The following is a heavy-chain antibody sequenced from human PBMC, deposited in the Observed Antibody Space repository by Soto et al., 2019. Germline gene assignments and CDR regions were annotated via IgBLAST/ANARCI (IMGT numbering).Heavy chain of an antibody. D-gene: IGHD3-22*01. CDR1: GFTFSSYG. CDR2: ISYDGSNK. Sequence: GGSLRLSCAASGFTFSSYGIHWVRQAPGKGLEWVALISYDGSNKYYADSVKGRFTISRDNSKNALYLQMNSLRAEDTAVYYCARDGYNTGFYTRSSNLWGRGTLVTVSS. J-gene: IGHJ2*01. CDR3: ARDGYNTGFYTRSSNL. V-gene: IGHV3-30-3*01.